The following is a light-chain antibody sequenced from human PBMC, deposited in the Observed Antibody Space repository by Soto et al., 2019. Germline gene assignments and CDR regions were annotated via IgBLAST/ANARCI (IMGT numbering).Light chain of an antibody. CDR1: QSVSSSY. V-gene: IGKV3-20*01. CDR2: GAS. J-gene: IGKJ4*01. CDR3: QQYSSPLT. Sequence: EIVLTQSPGTLSLSPGERATLSCRASQSVSSSYLAWYQQKPGQTPRLLIYGASNRATGIPDRFSGSGSGTDFTRTISRLEPEDFAMYYCQQYSSPLTFGGGTKVEIK.